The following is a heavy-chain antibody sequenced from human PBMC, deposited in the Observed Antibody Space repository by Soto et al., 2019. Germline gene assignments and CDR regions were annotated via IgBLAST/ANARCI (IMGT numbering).Heavy chain of an antibody. CDR2: INPSGGST. V-gene: IGHV1-46*01. CDR3: ARDTVTTGGYYYYYYGMDV. D-gene: IGHD4-17*01. Sequence: ASVKVSCKASGYTFTSYYMHWVRQAPGQGLEWTGIINPSGGSTSYAQKYQGRVTMTRDTPTSTVYMELSSLRSEDTAVYYCARDTVTTGGYYYYYYGMDVWGQGTTVTVSS. J-gene: IGHJ6*02. CDR1: GYTFTSYY.